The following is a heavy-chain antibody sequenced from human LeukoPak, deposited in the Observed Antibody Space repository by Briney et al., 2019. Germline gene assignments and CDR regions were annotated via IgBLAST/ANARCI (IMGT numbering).Heavy chain of an antibody. J-gene: IGHJ4*02. V-gene: IGHV1-69*13. D-gene: IGHD6-13*01. CDR2: IIPIFGTA. Sequence: ASVNVSCKASGGTFSSYAISWVRQAPGQGLEWMGGIIPIFGTANYAQKFQGRVTITADESTSTAYMELSSLRSEDTAVYYCARGMSGSSPFDYWGQGTLVTVSS. CDR3: ARGMSGSSPFDY. CDR1: GGTFSSYA.